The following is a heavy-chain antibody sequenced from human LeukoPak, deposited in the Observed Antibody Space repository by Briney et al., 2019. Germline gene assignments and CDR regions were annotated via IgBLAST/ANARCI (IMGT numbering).Heavy chain of an antibody. J-gene: IGHJ5*02. Sequence: PSETLSLTCTVSGGSISSSNYYWGWIRQPPGKGLEWIGSINYSGSTNYNPSLKSRVTISVDTSKNQFSLKLSSVTAADTAVYYCASRNWGSSDPINWFDPWGQGTLVTVSS. CDR2: INYSGST. CDR1: GGSISSSNYY. CDR3: ASRNWGSSDPINWFDP. V-gene: IGHV4-39*07. D-gene: IGHD7-27*01.